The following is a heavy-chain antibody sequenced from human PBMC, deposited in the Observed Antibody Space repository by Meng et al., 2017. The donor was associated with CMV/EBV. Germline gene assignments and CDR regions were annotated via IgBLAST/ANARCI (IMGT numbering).Heavy chain of an antibody. V-gene: IGHV4-39*07. J-gene: IGHJ4*02. Sequence: GSLRLSCTVSGGSIGSSTFYWGWVRQPPGKGLEWIGSIYYSGTTYYNPSLKSRVTISVDTSKNQFSLKLTSVTAADTAVYYCARDQIFGLVIIDYWDQGALVTVSS. CDR2: IYYSGTT. D-gene: IGHD3/OR15-3a*01. CDR3: ARDQIFGLVIIDY. CDR1: GGSIGSSTFY.